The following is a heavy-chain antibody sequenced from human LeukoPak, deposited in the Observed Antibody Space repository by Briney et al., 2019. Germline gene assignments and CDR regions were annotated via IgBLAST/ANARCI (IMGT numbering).Heavy chain of an antibody. CDR2: IIPIFGTA. Sequence: ASVKVSCKASGGAFSSYAISWVRQAPGQGLEWMGGIIPIFGTANYAQKFQGRVTITADESTSTAYMELRSLRSDDTAVYYCARVREYSSGHPPVYYYYYMDVWGKGTTVTVSS. D-gene: IGHD6-19*01. CDR3: ARVREYSSGHPPVYYYYYMDV. V-gene: IGHV1-69*01. J-gene: IGHJ6*03. CDR1: GGAFSSYA.